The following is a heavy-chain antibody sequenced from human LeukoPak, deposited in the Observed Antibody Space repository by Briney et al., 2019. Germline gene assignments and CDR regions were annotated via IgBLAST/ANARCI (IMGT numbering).Heavy chain of an antibody. CDR3: ARNFDMKGFDP. CDR2: INSDSGFT. D-gene: IGHD3-9*01. Sequence: ASVKVSCKASGYTFTGYYMNWVRQAPGQGLEWMGWINSDSGFTKYAQKFQGRVTMTRDTSIATVYMDLTRLTSDDTAVYYCARNFDMKGFDPWGQGTLVTVSS. CDR1: GYTFTGYY. V-gene: IGHV1-2*02. J-gene: IGHJ5*02.